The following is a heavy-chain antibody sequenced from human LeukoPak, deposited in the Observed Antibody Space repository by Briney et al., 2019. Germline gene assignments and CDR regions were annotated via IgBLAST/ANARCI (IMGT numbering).Heavy chain of an antibody. D-gene: IGHD3-10*01. Sequence: GGSLRLSCAASAFTFSSYAMHWVRQAPGKGLEWVAVISYDGSNKYYADSVKGRFTISRDNSKNTLYLQMNSLRAEDTAVYYCAREVRWFDPWGQGTLVTVSS. CDR3: AREVRWFDP. V-gene: IGHV3-30*01. CDR1: AFTFSSYA. CDR2: ISYDGSNK. J-gene: IGHJ5*02.